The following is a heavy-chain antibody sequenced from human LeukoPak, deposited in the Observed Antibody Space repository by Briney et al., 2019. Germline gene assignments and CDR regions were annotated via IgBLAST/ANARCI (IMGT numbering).Heavy chain of an antibody. D-gene: IGHD5-12*01. V-gene: IGHV4-38-2*01. J-gene: IGHJ6*03. CDR1: GYSISSGYY. CDR3: ARHRLSTTSGYAFDYMDV. CDR2: MYHSGST. Sequence: SETLSLTCAGSGYSISSGYYWGWIRQPPGKWVEWIGSMYHSGSTYYNPSLKSRVTISVDTSENQFSLKLTSVTAADTAVYFCARHRLSTTSGYAFDYMDVWGKGTTVTVSS.